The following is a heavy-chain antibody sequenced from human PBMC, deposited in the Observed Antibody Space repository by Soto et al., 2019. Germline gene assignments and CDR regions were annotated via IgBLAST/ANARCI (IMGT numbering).Heavy chain of an antibody. Sequence: QVQLQQWGAGLLKPSETLSLTCAVYGGSFSGYYWSWIRQPPGKGLEWIGEINPSGSTNYTPSLKRRVTKSGDTPKNQFSLMLTSVTAADTALYYCARGRDGGAADWGQGTQVTVSS. CDR2: INPSGST. J-gene: IGHJ4*02. CDR1: GGSFSGYY. V-gene: IGHV4-34*01. CDR3: ARGRDGGAAD. D-gene: IGHD4-17*01.